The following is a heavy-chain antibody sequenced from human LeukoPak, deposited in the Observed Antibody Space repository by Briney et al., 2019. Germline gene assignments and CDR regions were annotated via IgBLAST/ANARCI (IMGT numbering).Heavy chain of an antibody. CDR2: TYYRYKWYN. CDR3: AREGYRSDYQH. D-gene: IGHD5-18*01. V-gene: IGHV6-1*01. CDR1: GDSVSSNSAA. Sequence: PSETLSLTCAISGDSVSSNSAAWKWIRQSPSRGLEWLGRTYYRYKWYNEYAVSVKSRITINPDTTKNQLYLQLNSVAPADSDVYYCAREGYRSDYQHWGQGTLVTVSS. J-gene: IGHJ1*01.